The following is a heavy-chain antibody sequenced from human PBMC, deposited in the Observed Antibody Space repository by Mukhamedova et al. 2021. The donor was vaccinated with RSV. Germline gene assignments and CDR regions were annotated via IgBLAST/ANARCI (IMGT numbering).Heavy chain of an antibody. CDR2: IWYDGSNK. V-gene: IGHV3-33*01. J-gene: IGHJ3*02. CDR3: ARDQQQLPGNI. D-gene: IGHD6-13*01. Sequence: HWVRQAPGKGLEWVAVIWYDGSNKYYADSVKGRFTISRDNSKNTVYLQMNSLRAEDTAVYYCARDQQQLPGNIWGQGTMVTVSS.